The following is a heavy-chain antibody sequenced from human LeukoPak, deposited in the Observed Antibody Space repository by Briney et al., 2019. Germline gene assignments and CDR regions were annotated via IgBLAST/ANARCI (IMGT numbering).Heavy chain of an antibody. CDR2: IYYRGNT. CDR1: GDLIRNYY. CDR3: ARDSPPQHASWSSGFDD. Sequence: AETLTLICTVSGDLIRNYYWSWIRQPPGKGLEWIGYIYYRGNTNYNPSLKSRVIISIDISKNQFSLKMSSVTAADTAVYFCARDSPPQHASWSSGFDDWGHVTLVTVSS. V-gene: IGHV4-59*01. J-gene: IGHJ4*01. D-gene: IGHD6-6*01.